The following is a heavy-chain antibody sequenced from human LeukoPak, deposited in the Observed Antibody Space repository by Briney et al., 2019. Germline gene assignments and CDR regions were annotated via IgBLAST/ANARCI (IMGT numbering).Heavy chain of an antibody. Sequence: GGSLRLSCAASGFTFSSYAMSWVRQAPGKGLEWVSAISGSGGSTYYADSVKGRFTISRDNSKNTLYLQMNSLRAEDTALYYCAKGTMHGGQYYYDSSGGQGTLVTVSS. CDR3: AKGTMHGGQYYYDSS. CDR1: GFTFSSYA. V-gene: IGHV3-23*01. J-gene: IGHJ4*02. CDR2: ISGSGGST. D-gene: IGHD3-22*01.